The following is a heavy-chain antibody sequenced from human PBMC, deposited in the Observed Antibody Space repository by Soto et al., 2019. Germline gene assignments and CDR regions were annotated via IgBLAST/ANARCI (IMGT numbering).Heavy chain of an antibody. CDR3: ATLAGSSYYYYGMDV. D-gene: IGHD6-6*01. Sequence: SETLSLTCTVSGGSISSGGYYWSWIRQHPGKGLEWIGYIYYSGSTYYNPSLKSRVTISVDTSKNQFSLKLSSVTAADTAVYYCATLAGSSYYYYGMDVWGQGTTVTVSS. CDR2: IYYSGST. J-gene: IGHJ6*02. CDR1: GGSISSGGYY. V-gene: IGHV4-31*03.